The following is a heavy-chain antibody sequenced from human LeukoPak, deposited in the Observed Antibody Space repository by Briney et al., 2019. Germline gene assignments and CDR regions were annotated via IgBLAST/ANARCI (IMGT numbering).Heavy chain of an antibody. V-gene: IGHV3-21*01. Sequence: GGSLRPSCAASGFTFSSYSMNWVRQAPGKGLEWVSSISSSSSYIYYADSVKGRFTISRDNAKNSLYLQMNSLRAEDTAVYYCARPRATGIAVAGIGYWGQGTLVTVSS. D-gene: IGHD6-19*01. CDR3: ARPRATGIAVAGIGY. CDR2: ISSSSSYI. J-gene: IGHJ4*02. CDR1: GFTFSSYS.